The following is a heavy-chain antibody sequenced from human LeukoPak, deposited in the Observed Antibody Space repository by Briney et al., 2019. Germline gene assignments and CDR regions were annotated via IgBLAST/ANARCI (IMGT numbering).Heavy chain of an antibody. J-gene: IGHJ4*02. CDR1: GGSISSSDYY. CDR2: IYYSGST. Sequence: PSETLSLTCTVSGGSISSSDYYWDWIRQPPGMGLEYIGSIYYSGSTYYNPSLKSRVTISVDTSKNQFSLKLGSVTAADTAVYYCARHRGSSSLFDYWGQGTLVTVSS. V-gene: IGHV4-39*01. CDR3: ARHRGSSSLFDY. D-gene: IGHD6-6*01.